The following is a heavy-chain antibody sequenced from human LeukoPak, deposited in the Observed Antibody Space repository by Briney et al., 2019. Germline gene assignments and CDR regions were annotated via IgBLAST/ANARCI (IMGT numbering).Heavy chain of an antibody. CDR3: ARGRMDDFWSGYYAFWDPSYAFDI. CDR2: INHSGST. Sequence: SEALSLTCAVYGGSFSGYYWSWIRQPPGKGLEWIGEINHSGSTNYNPSLKSRVTISVDTSKNQFSLKLSSVTAADTAVYYCARGRMDDFWSGYYAFWDPSYAFDIWGQGTMVTVSS. CDR1: GGSFSGYY. V-gene: IGHV4-34*01. J-gene: IGHJ3*02. D-gene: IGHD3-3*01.